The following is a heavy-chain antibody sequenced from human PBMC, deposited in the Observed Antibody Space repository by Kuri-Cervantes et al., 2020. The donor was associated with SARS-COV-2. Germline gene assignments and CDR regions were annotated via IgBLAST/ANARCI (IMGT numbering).Heavy chain of an antibody. J-gene: IGHJ5*02. D-gene: IGHD3-3*01. V-gene: IGHV4-61*01. CDR3: ARHHYDFWSGYHNWLDP. Sequence: SETLSLTCTVSGGSVSSGSYYWSWIRQPPGKGLEGIGYIYYSGSTNYNPSLKSRVTISVDTSKNQSSLKMSSVTAADTAVYYCARHHYDFWSGYHNWLDPWGQGTLVTVSS. CDR1: GGSVSSGSYY. CDR2: IYYSGST.